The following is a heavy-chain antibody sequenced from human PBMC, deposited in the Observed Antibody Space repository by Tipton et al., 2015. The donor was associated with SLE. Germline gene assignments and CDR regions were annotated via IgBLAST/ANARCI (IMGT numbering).Heavy chain of an antibody. V-gene: IGHV4-39*02. CDR1: GGSITTTTYY. CDR2: IYYSGST. CDR3: ATHVAESPWASTKDIYFFDS. J-gene: IGHJ4*02. Sequence: TLSLTCTVSGGSITTTTYYWGWIRQSPGKGLEWIGSIYYSGSTYYNPSLKSRVTISVDTSKIHFSLKLDSVSAADAAVYYCATHVAESPWASTKDIYFFDSWGQGTLVTVSS. D-gene: IGHD1-14*01.